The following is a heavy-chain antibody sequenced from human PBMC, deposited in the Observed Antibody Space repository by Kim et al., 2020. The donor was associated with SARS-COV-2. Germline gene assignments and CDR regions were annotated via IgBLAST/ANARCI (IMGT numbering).Heavy chain of an antibody. J-gene: IGHJ6*02. CDR3: ARDEDFGVVYDPYGMDV. Sequence: VKGRFTISRDNAKNSLYLQMNSLRAEDTAVYYCARDEDFGVVYDPYGMDVWGQGTTVTVSS. V-gene: IGHV3-11*05. D-gene: IGHD3-3*01.